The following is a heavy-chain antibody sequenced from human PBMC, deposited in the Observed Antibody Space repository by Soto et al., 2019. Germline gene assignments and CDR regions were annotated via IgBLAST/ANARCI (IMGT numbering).Heavy chain of an antibody. Sequence: SLRLSCAASGFTVSNNYMGWVRQAPGMGLGWVSFIYSDGRTHYADSVKGRFTISRDNSKNMLFLQMNSLRTEDTAVYYCVRGGDTSNGMPFDHWGQGTLVTVSS. D-gene: IGHD1-26*01. V-gene: IGHV3-53*01. CDR1: GFTVSNNY. J-gene: IGHJ4*02. CDR2: IYSDGRT. CDR3: VRGGDTSNGMPFDH.